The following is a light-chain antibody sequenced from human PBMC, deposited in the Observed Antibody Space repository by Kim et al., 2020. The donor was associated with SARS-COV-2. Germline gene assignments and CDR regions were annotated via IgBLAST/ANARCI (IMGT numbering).Light chain of an antibody. J-gene: IGLJ3*02. CDR3: NSRDSSGNQLV. V-gene: IGLV3-19*01. CDR1: GLGRYY. CDR2: GKN. Sequence: SSELTQDPVVSVALGQTVRITCQGDGLGRYYASWYQQKPGQAPILVVFGKNDRPSGIPDRFTGSSSGNTASLTITGAQAEDEAVYYCNSRDSSGNQLVFG.